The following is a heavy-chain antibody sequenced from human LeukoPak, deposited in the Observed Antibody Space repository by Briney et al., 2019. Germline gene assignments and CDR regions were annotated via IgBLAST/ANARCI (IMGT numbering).Heavy chain of an antibody. D-gene: IGHD2-15*01. V-gene: IGHV3-33*08. CDR1: GFTFSRFE. Sequence: PGGSLRLSCAASGFTFSRFEMNWVRQAPGKGLEWVAVIWYDGSNKYYADSVKGRFTISRDNSKNTLYLQMNSLRAEDTAVYYCAREGSDYWGQGTLVTVSS. CDR2: IWYDGSNK. CDR3: AREGSDY. J-gene: IGHJ4*02.